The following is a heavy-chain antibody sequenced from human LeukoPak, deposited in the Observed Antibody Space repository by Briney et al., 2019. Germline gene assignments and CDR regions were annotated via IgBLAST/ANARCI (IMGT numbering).Heavy chain of an antibody. CDR1: GYSFTRYW. V-gene: IGHV5-51*01. CDR3: ARPYYDSSGPLDY. D-gene: IGHD3-22*01. Sequence: GESLKISCKGSGYSFTRYWIGWVRQMPGKGLEWMGIIYPGDSDTRYSPSFQGQVTISADKSISTAYLQWSSLKASDTAMYYCARPYYDSSGPLDYWGQGTLVTVSS. J-gene: IGHJ4*02. CDR2: IYPGDSDT.